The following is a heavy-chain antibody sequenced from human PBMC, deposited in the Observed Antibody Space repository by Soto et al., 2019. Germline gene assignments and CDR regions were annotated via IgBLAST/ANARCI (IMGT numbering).Heavy chain of an antibody. J-gene: IGHJ4*02. Sequence: GASVKVSCKASGGTFSSYSISWVRQAPGQGLEWMGGIIPIFGTANYAQKFQGRVTITADESTSTAYMELSSLRSEDTAVYYCAIEYSSSPPYYPIGYWGQRTLVNVSS. V-gene: IGHV1-69*13. CDR1: GGTFSSYS. D-gene: IGHD6-6*01. CDR2: IIPIFGTA. CDR3: AIEYSSSPPYYPIGY.